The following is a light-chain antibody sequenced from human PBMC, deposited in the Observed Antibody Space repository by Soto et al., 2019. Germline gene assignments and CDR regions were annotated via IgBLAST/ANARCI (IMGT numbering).Light chain of an antibody. CDR3: SSYTHVV. CDR2: DVS. CDR1: SSDVGGYNY. J-gene: IGLJ2*01. V-gene: IGLV2-14*01. Sequence: QSALTQPASVSGSPGQSITISCTGTSSDVGGYNYVSWYQQHPGKAPKLMIYDVSNRPSGVSNRFSGSKSGNTASLTISGLQAEDEADYSCSSYTHVVFGGGTKLTVL.